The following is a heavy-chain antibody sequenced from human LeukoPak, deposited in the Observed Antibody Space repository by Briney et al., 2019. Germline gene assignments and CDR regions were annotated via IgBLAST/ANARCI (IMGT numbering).Heavy chain of an antibody. CDR1: VGSTSSYY. CDR2: IYYSGST. V-gene: IGHV4-59*01. Sequence: SETLSLTCTVSVGSTSSYYWSWIRQPPGEGLEWIGYIYYSGSTNYNPSLKSRVTISVDTSKNQFSLKLSSVTAADTAVYYCARAQDWFDPWGQGTLVTVSS. CDR3: ARAQDWFDP. J-gene: IGHJ5*02.